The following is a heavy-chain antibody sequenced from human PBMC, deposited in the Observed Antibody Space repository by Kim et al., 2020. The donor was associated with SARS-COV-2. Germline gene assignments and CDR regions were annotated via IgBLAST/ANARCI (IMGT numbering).Heavy chain of an antibody. J-gene: IGHJ5*02. V-gene: IGHV1-3*01. CDR3: ARDIIDYDILTGTRFDP. CDR1: GYTFTSYA. Sequence: SVKVSCKASGYTFTSYAMHWVRQAPGQRLEWMGWINAGNGNTKYSQKFQGRVTITRDTSASTAYMELSSLRSEDTAVYYCARDIIDYDILTGTRFDPWGQGTLVTVSS. D-gene: IGHD3-9*01. CDR2: INAGNGNT.